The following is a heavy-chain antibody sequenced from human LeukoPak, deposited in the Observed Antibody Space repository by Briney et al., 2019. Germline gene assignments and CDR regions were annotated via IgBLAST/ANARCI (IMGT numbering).Heavy chain of an antibody. CDR3: AKASGTYLVGNYFDY. D-gene: IGHD1-26*01. Sequence: GGSLRLSCAASGFTFSSYAMQWVRQAPGEGLEWVTLIQYNGIHKYYADSVKGRLTISRDNSKDTLYLQMNSLRIEDTAVYYCAKASGTYLVGNYFDYWGQGTLVTVSS. CDR2: IQYNGIHK. CDR1: GFTFSSYA. V-gene: IGHV3-30*02. J-gene: IGHJ4*02.